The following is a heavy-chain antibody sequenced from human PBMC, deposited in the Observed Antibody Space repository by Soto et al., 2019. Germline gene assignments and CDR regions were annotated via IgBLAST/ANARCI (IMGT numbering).Heavy chain of an antibody. J-gene: IGHJ4*02. V-gene: IGHV1-69*05. CDR1: GGTFSSYA. D-gene: IGHD3-22*01. CDR2: IIPIFGTA. CDR3: ARVSITMIVVDPDY. Sequence: AASVKVSCKASGGTFSSYAISWVRQAPGQGLEWMGGIIPIFGTANYAQKFQGRVTMTTDTSTSTAYMELRSLRSDDTAVYYCARVSITMIVVDPDYWGQGTLVTVSS.